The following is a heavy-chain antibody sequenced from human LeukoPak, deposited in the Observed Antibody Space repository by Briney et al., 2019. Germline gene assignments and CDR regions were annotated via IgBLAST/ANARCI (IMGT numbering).Heavy chain of an antibody. CDR3: ARDTKYAFDN. J-gene: IGHJ4*02. CDR2: IWYDGSNK. CDR1: GFTFSSYG. Sequence: GGSLRLSCAASGFTFSSYGMHWVRQAPGKGLEWVAVIWYDGSNKYYADSVKGRFTISRDKAKNSVYLQMNSLRVEDTAVYYCARDTKYAFDNWGQGTLVTVSS. D-gene: IGHD2-2*01. V-gene: IGHV3-33*01.